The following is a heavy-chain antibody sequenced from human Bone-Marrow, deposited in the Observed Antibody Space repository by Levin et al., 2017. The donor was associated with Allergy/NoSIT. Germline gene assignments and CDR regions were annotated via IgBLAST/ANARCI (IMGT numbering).Heavy chain of an antibody. J-gene: IGHJ5*02. CDR1: GFTFSSYA. D-gene: IGHD3-3*01. CDR3: AKDSSLEWSPSWCP. CDR2: ISGSGGST. V-gene: IGHV3-23*01. Sequence: GGSLRLSCAASGFTFSSYAMSWVRQAPGKGLEWVSAISGSGGSTYYADSVKGRFTISRDNSKNTLYLQMNSLRAEDTAVYYCAKDSSLEWSPSWCPWGQGTLVTVSS.